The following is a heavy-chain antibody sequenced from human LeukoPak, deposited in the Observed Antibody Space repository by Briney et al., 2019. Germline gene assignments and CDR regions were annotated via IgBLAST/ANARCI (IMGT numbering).Heavy chain of an antibody. J-gene: IGHJ4*02. CDR1: GYTFTDYY. CDR3: ATSIAAAGPFDY. V-gene: IGHV1-69-2*01. Sequence: ASVKVSCKASGYTFTDYYMHWVQQAPGKGLWWMGRVDPEDGETIYAEKFQGRVTITADTSTDTAYMELSSLRSEDTAVYYCATSIAAAGPFDYWGQGTLVTVSS. CDR2: VDPEDGET. D-gene: IGHD6-13*01.